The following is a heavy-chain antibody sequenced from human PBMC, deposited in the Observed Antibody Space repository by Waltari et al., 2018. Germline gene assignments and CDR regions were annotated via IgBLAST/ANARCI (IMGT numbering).Heavy chain of an antibody. CDR2: STNKATSYTT. V-gene: IGHV3-72*01. J-gene: IGHJ4*02. CDR3: VRGKKGFDY. Sequence: EVQLVESGGGLVQPGGSLRLSCVISGFTFSDHTMYWVRQTPGMGLEWVGRSTNKATSYTTIYAASVKGRFSVSRDDSKNSLYLQMDSLKTEDTAVYYCVRGKKGFDYWGQGALVIVSS. CDR1: GFTFSDHT.